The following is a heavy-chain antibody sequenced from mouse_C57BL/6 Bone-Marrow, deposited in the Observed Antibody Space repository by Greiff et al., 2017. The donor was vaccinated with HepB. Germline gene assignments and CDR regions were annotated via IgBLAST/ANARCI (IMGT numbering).Heavy chain of an antibody. CDR2: IYPGSGST. CDR3: AKGCYDGYYDYFDY. V-gene: IGHV1-55*01. J-gene: IGHJ2*01. CDR1: GYTFTSYW. D-gene: IGHD2-3*01. Sequence: VQLQQPGAELVKPGASVKMSCKASGYTFTSYWITWVKQRPGQGLEWIGDIYPGSGSTNYNEKFKSKTTLTVDTSSSTAYMQLSSLTSEDSAVYYCAKGCYDGYYDYFDYWGQGTTLTVSS.